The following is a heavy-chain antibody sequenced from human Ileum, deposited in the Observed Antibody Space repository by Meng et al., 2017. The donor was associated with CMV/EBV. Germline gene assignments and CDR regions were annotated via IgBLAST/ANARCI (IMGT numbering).Heavy chain of an antibody. CDR3: AREKSSCTSSTCYGVDS. CDR2: IHTSGTT. D-gene: IGHD2-2*01. J-gene: IGHJ4*02. Sequence: GQLQESGPGLVKPSETLSLTCIVSDGSISSYYRSWIRQSAGKGLEWIGRIHTSGTTNYNPSLKSRVTLSLDTSKDQFSLKLTSVTAADTAVYYCAREKSSCTSSTCYGVDSWGQGTLVTVSS. CDR1: DGSISSYY. V-gene: IGHV4-4*07.